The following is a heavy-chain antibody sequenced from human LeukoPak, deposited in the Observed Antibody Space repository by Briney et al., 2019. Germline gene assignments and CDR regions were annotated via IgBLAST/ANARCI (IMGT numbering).Heavy chain of an antibody. D-gene: IGHD2-15*01. CDR1: GGTFSSYA. J-gene: IGHJ4*02. Sequence: ASVKVSCKASGGTFSSYAISWVRQAPGQGLGWVGGIIPIFGTANYAQKFQGRVTITPDKSTSTAYMELSSLRSEDTAVYYCASGWGVEAVQLDYWGQGTLVTVSS. CDR3: ASGWGVEAVQLDY. CDR2: IIPIFGTA. V-gene: IGHV1-69*06.